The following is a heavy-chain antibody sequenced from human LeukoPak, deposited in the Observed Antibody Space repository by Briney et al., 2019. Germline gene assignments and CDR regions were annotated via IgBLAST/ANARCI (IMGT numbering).Heavy chain of an antibody. CDR1: GGSISSYY. D-gene: IGHD7-27*01. CDR2: IYYSGST. V-gene: IGHV4-59*01. CDR3: ARSSVGTDFDY. Sequence: PSETLSLTCTVSGGSISSYYWSWIRQPPGKGLEWIGYIYYSGSTNYNPSLKSRVTISVDTSKNQFSLKLSSVTAADTAVYYCARSSVGTDFDYWGQGTLVTVSS. J-gene: IGHJ4*02.